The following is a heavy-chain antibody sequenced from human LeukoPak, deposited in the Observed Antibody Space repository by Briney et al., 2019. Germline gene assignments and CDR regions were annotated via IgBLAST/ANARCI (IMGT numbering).Heavy chain of an antibody. J-gene: IGHJ4*02. CDR1: GYTFTSYA. CDR3: ARDRVGGSPGALDY. CDR2: IIPIFGTA. Sequence: SVKVSCKASGYTFTSYAMHWVRQAPGQRLEWMGGIIPIFGTANYAQKFQGRVTITADESTSTAYMELSSLRSEDTAVYYCARDRVGGSPGALDYWGQGTLVTVSS. V-gene: IGHV1-69*13. D-gene: IGHD1-26*01.